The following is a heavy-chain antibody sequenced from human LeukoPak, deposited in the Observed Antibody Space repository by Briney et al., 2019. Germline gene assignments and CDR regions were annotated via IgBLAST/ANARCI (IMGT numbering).Heavy chain of an antibody. Sequence: GGSLRLSCAASGFTFSSYGMHWVRQAPGKGLEWVAVIWYDGSNEYYANSVRGRFIISRDNSKNTLFLQMNSLRVEDSAVYCCVRDLDRYDFWSGYWPDAFDTWGQGTMVTVSS. J-gene: IGHJ3*02. CDR1: GFTFSSYG. CDR2: IWYDGSNE. V-gene: IGHV3-33*01. D-gene: IGHD3-3*01. CDR3: VRDLDRYDFWSGYWPDAFDT.